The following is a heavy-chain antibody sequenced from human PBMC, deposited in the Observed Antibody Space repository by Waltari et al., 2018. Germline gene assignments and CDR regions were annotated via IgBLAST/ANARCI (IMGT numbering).Heavy chain of an antibody. D-gene: IGHD7-27*01. CDR3: ARGRANSFFDY. Sequence: EVQLVQSGVEGKKPGESLKISCKGSGYSFVNYRIGWVRQMPGKGLECMGIIYPGDSDTTYSPSFQGQVTISADKSISTAYLQWSSLKASDTAMYYCARGRANSFFDYWGQGTLVTVSS. J-gene: IGHJ4*02. V-gene: IGHV5-51*01. CDR2: IYPGDSDT. CDR1: GYSFVNYR.